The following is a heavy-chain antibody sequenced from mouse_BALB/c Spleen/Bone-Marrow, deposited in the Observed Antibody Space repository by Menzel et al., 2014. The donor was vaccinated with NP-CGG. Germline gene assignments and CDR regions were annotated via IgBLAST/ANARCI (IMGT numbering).Heavy chain of an antibody. CDR3: ARPRMITTSFDV. Sequence: EVKLMESGGGLVKPGGSLKLSCAVSGFTFSTYAMSWVRQTPEKRLEWVATINSGGTYIYYADSVKGRFTISRDNAKNTLYLQMSSLRSEDTAMFYCARPRMITTSFDVWGAGTTVTVSS. V-gene: IGHV5-9-3*01. D-gene: IGHD2-4*01. J-gene: IGHJ1*01. CDR1: GFTFSTYA. CDR2: INSGGTYI.